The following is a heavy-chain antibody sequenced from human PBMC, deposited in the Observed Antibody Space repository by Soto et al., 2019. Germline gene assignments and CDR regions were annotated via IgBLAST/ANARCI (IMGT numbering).Heavy chain of an antibody. CDR1: GGTFSSYA. J-gene: IGHJ4*02. Sequence: GASVKVSCKASGGTFSSYAISWVRQAPGQGLEWRGGITPIFGTANYAQKFQGRVTITAEKSTSTAYMEMSSLRSEDTAVYYRASHKGPIAVAGTWADYWGQGTLVTVS. D-gene: IGHD6-19*01. CDR2: ITPIFGTA. V-gene: IGHV1-69*06. CDR3: ASHKGPIAVAGTWADY.